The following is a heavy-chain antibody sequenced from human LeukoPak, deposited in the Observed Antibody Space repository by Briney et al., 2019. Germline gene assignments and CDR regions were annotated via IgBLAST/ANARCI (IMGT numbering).Heavy chain of an antibody. D-gene: IGHD6-19*01. Sequence: GGSLRLSCAVSGFTFSSYAMNWVRQAPGKGLEWVSVITSGVTTFYADSVRGRFTISRDNSKNTLYLQMNSLRAEDTAVYYCAKDLASGWTYYYHGLDVWGQGTTVTVSS. CDR2: ITSGVTT. CDR1: GFTFSSYA. J-gene: IGHJ6*02. CDR3: AKDLASGWTYYYHGLDV. V-gene: IGHV3-23*01.